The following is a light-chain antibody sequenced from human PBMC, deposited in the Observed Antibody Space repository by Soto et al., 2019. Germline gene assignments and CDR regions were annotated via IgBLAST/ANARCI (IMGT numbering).Light chain of an antibody. J-gene: IGKJ1*01. Sequence: DIQMNQYPPTLSASVGDTVTVTCRASQSVSGWLAWYQQKPGEAPKLLIYDASALPRGVPSRFSGSGSGTKFTLTIASVQPDDFATYYCQQYETFSGTFGPGTKVDIK. CDR2: DAS. CDR1: QSVSGW. CDR3: QQYETFSGT. V-gene: IGKV1-5*01.